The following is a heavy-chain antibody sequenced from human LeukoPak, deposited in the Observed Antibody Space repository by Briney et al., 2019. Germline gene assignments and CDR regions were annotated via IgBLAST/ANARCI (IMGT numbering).Heavy chain of an antibody. CDR3: ARVTYYENAFDI. CDR2: ISSSGSTI. D-gene: IGHD3-22*01. CDR1: GFTFSSYE. Sequence: GSLRLSCAASGFTFSSYEMNWVRQAPGKGLEWVSYISSSGSTIYYADSVKGRFTISRDNAKNSLYLQMNSLRAEDTAVYYCARVTYYENAFDIWGQGTMVTVSS. V-gene: IGHV3-48*03. J-gene: IGHJ3*02.